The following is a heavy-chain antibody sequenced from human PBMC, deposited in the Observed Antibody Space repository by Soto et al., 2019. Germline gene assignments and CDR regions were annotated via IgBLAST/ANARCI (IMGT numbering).Heavy chain of an antibody. D-gene: IGHD6-13*01. CDR2: ITGSGSTI. V-gene: IGHV3-23*01. Sequence: EVQLLESGGGLVQPGGSLRLSCAASEFTFSSNAMHWVRQAPGKGLEWVSGITGSGSTIFYADSVKGRFTISRDNFKNTLSLHMSSSRAEDTAIYYCAKDFTAYLSSWFHLWGQGTLVTVSS. J-gene: IGHJ5*02. CDR1: EFTFSSNA. CDR3: AKDFTAYLSSWFHL.